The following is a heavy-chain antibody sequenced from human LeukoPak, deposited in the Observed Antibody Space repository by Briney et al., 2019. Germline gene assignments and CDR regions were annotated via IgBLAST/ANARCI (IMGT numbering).Heavy chain of an antibody. Sequence: GGSLRLSCAASGFTFSSYWMSWVRQAPGKGLEWVANIKQDGSEKYYVDSVKGRFTISRDNAKNSLYLQMNSLRAEDTAVYYCAKDLVVNLHYYYMDVWGKGTTVTVSS. V-gene: IGHV3-7*01. D-gene: IGHD3-22*01. J-gene: IGHJ6*03. CDR2: IKQDGSEK. CDR3: AKDLVVNLHYYYMDV. CDR1: GFTFSSYW.